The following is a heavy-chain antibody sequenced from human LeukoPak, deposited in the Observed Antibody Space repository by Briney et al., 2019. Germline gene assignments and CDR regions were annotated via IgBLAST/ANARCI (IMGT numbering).Heavy chain of an antibody. CDR1: GGSISSDNW. D-gene: IGHD6-13*01. CDR3: ARGTAYSSSWFDYYMDV. CDR2: IYHSGST. Sequence: PSGTLSLTCAISGGSISSDNWWTWVRQPPGKGLEWIGEIYHSGSTNYNPSLKSRVTISVDRSKNQFSLKLSSVTAADTAVYYCARGTAYSSSWFDYYMDVWGKGTTVTVSS. V-gene: IGHV4-4*02. J-gene: IGHJ6*03.